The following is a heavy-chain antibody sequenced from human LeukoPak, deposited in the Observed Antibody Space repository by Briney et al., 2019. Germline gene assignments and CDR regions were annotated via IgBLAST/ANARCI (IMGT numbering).Heavy chain of an antibody. CDR1: GGSFSGYY. CDR3: ARCRSILLGYSSSWYQAFYFDY. CDR2: IHHCGST. D-gene: IGHD6-13*01. J-gene: IGHJ4*02. Sequence: SETLSLSCAVYGGSFSGYYWSWIRQPPGKGLGWDGEIHHCGSTNYNPSLKSRVTISVDTSKNQFSLKLSSVTAADTAVYYCARCRSILLGYSSSWYQAFYFDYWGQGTLVTVSS. V-gene: IGHV4-34*01.